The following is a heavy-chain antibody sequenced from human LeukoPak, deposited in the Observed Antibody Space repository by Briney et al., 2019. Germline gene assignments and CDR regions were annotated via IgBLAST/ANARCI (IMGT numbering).Heavy chain of an antibody. CDR3: ARVIIAAAGTGWFDP. CDR2: ISAYNGNT. J-gene: IGHJ5*02. V-gene: IGHV1-18*01. Sequence: ASVKVSCKASGYTFTSYGISWVRQAPGQGLEWMGWISAYNGNTNYARKLQGRVTMTTDTSTSTAYMELRSLRSDDTAVYYCARVIIAAAGTGWFDPWGQGTLVTVSS. CDR1: GYTFTSYG. D-gene: IGHD6-13*01.